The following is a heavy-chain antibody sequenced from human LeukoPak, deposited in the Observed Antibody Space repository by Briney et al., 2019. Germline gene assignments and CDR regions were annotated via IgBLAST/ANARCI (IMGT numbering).Heavy chain of an antibody. CDR3: ARHDPIISVIVGEGAFDI. CDR1: GGSISSYY. D-gene: IGHD3-22*01. Sequence: SETLSLTCTVSGGSISSYYWSWIQQPPGKGLEWIGYIYYSGSTNYNPSLKSRVTISVDTSKNQFSLRLSSVTAADTAVYYCARHDPIISVIVGEGAFDIWGQGTMVTVSS. V-gene: IGHV4-59*08. CDR2: IYYSGST. J-gene: IGHJ3*02.